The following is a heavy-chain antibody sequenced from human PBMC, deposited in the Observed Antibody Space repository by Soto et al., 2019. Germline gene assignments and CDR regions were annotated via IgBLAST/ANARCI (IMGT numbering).Heavy chain of an antibody. CDR2: IDNSGGIT. D-gene: IGHD5-18*01. J-gene: IGHJ4*02. CDR3: VKDSDAAMVTSSFAY. CDR1: GFTFSTYA. V-gene: IGHV3-23*01. Sequence: PGGSLRLSCAASGFTFSTYAMSWVRQAPGKGLEWVSTIDNSGGITYYADSVKGRFTISRDNSKNTLYLQMSSLRVEDTAVYYRVKDSDAAMVTSSFAYWGQGTLVTVSS.